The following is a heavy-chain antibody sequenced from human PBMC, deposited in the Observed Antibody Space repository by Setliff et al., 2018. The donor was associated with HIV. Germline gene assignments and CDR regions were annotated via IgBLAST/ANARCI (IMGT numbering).Heavy chain of an antibody. CDR1: GGSFSGYY. J-gene: IGHJ4*02. V-gene: IGHV4-34*01. Sequence: SETLSLTCAVYGGSFSGYYWSWIRQPPGKGLEWIGEINHRGSTNYNPSLKSRVTISVDTSKNQFSLKLSSVTAADTAVYYCARHSRTAVPTIDYWGQGTLVTVSS. CDR3: ARHSRTAVPTIDY. CDR2: INHRGST. D-gene: IGHD4-17*01.